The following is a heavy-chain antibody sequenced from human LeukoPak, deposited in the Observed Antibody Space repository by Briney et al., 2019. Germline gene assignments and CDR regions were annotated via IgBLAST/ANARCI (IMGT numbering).Heavy chain of an antibody. CDR3: ASLIAGGKGAENWFDP. V-gene: IGHV3-48*03. CDR2: ISSSGSTI. Sequence: GGSLRLSCAASGFTFSSYEMNWVRQAPGKGLEWVSYISSSGSTIYYADSVKGRFTISRDNAKNSLNLQMNSLRAEDTAVYYCASLIAGGKGAENWFDPWGQGTLVTVSS. CDR1: GFTFSSYE. J-gene: IGHJ5*02. D-gene: IGHD1-26*01.